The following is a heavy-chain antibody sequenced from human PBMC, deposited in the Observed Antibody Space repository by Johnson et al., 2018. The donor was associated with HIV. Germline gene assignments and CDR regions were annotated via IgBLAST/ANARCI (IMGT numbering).Heavy chain of an antibody. Sequence: VQLVESGGGLVQPGGSLRVSCAASGFKYAASGLAFSNYAVKWVSHTPGGDGGTSFADSVRGRYIISRDNSKNTLYLQMNSLRAEDTAVYYCAKVHIAARWSDAFDIWGQGTMVTVSS. V-gene: IGHV3-23*04. J-gene: IGHJ3*02. D-gene: IGHD6-6*01. CDR3: AKVHIAARWSDAFDI. CDR1: GFKYAA. CDR2: TPGGDGGT.